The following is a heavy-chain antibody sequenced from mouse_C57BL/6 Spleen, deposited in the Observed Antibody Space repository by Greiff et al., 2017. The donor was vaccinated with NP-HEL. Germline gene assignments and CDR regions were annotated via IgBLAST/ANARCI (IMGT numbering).Heavy chain of an antibody. V-gene: IGHV2-2*01. Sequence: QVQLQQSGPGLVQPSQSLSITCTVSGFSLTSYGVHWVRQSPGKGLEWLGVIWSGGSTDYNAAFIFRLSISKDNSKSQVFFKTNSLQAYDTAIYYFASLYEGAYWGQGTLVTVSA. D-gene: IGHD2-3*01. CDR2: IWSGGST. CDR1: GFSLTSYG. CDR3: ASLYEGAY. J-gene: IGHJ3*01.